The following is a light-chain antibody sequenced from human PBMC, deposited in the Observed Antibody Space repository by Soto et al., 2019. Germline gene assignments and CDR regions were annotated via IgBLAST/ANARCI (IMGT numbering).Light chain of an antibody. CDR2: EVN. CDR3: SSYAGANNWV. Sequence: QSALTQPTSASGSPGQSVTISCTGTSSDVGTHGYVSWYQQHPGKAPKLILYEVNNRPSGVPDRFSGSKSGNTASLTVSGLQAEDEGNYYCSSYAGANNWVFGGGTKLTVL. J-gene: IGLJ3*02. V-gene: IGLV2-8*01. CDR1: SSDVGTHGY.